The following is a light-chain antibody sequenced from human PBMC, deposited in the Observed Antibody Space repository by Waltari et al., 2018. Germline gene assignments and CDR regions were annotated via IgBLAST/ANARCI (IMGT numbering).Light chain of an antibody. V-gene: IGLV1-47*01. CDR2: RSN. CDR3: ASWDDSLSGYV. CDR1: SSNIGSNY. J-gene: IGLJ1*01. Sequence: QSVLTQPPSASGTPGQRGTIPCSGSSSNIGSNYVYWFQQLPGTAPKLLIFRSNQLPSGVPDRFSGSKSGTSASLAISGLRSEDEADYYCASWDDSLSGYVFGTGTKVTVL.